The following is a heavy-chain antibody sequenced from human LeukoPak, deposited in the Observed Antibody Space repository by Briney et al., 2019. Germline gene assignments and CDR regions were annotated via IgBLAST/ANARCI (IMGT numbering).Heavy chain of an antibody. V-gene: IGHV1-2*06. CDR1: GCTFTGNF. D-gene: IGHD6-19*01. CDR3: ARDAVPGRAEYYFDY. CDR2: VNPNSGGT. Sequence: GSSVMVSCKASGCTFTGNFMHWVRQAPGQGPEWMGRVNPNSGGTHYAQKFQDRVTMTRDTSISTVYMELSSLRSDDTAVYYCARDAVPGRAEYYFDYWGPGTLVTVSS. J-gene: IGHJ4*02.